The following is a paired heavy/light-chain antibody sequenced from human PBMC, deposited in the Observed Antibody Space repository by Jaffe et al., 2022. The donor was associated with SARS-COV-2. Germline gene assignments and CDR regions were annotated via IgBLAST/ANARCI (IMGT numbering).Light chain of an antibody. CDR3: QQYGGLPWT. CDR2: NTF. CDR1: QNVRGGY. V-gene: IGKV3-20*01. J-gene: IGKJ1*01. Sequence: ETVLMQSPGTLSLSPGERATLSCRASQNVRGGYLAWYQQKPGQPPRLLFYNTFSRATDTPDRFSGSGSGTDFTLTITRLEPEDFAVYYCQQYGGLPWTFGQGTKVDIK.
Heavy chain of an antibody. V-gene: IGHV3-7*03. J-gene: IGHJ4*02. Sequence: EVQLVESGGDSVQPGGSLRLSCAASGFTFRSYWMSWVRQAPGKGLEWVARIKEDGSEKYYLDSVEGRFTISKDNAKNILYLYMNNLRGEDTALYYCARGGSWFIDWGQGAQVTVS. CDR2: IKEDGSEK. CDR3: ARGGSWFID. D-gene: IGHD3-10*01. CDR1: GFTFRSYW.